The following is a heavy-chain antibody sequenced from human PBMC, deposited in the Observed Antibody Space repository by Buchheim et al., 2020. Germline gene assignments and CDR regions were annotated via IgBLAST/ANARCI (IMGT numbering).Heavy chain of an antibody. V-gene: IGHV1-2*01. D-gene: IGHD6-19*01. CDR2: INPNIGGT. CDR3: AREIAVAGTGLDY. CDR1: GYTFTGYY. J-gene: IGHJ4*02. Sequence: QVQLVQSGAEVKKPGASVKVSCKASGYTFTGYYMHWVRQAPGQGLELMGWINPNIGGTNYAQKFQATVTSTIDTSITTAYMELSRLRSDDTAVYDCAREIAVAGTGLDYWGQGTL.